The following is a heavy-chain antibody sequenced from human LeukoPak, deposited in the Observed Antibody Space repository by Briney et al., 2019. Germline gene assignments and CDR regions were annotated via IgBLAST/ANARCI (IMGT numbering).Heavy chain of an antibody. D-gene: IGHD3-22*01. CDR2: ISGSGGST. V-gene: IGHV3-23*01. CDR3: AKTATYYDSSGYDY. Sequence: GGSLRLSCAASGFTFSSYAMSWVRQAPGKGLEWVSAISGSGGSTYYADSVKGRFTISRDNSKNTLCLQMNSLRAEDTAVYYCAKTATYYDSSGYDYWGQGTLVTVSS. J-gene: IGHJ4*02. CDR1: GFTFSSYA.